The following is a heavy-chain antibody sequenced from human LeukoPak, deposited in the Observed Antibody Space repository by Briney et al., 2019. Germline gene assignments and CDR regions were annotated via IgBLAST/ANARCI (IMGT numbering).Heavy chain of an antibody. J-gene: IGHJ6*03. V-gene: IGHV3-23*01. CDR1: GFTFSTYA. CDR3: AKGTITYSYYYMEV. Sequence: GGSLRLSCAASGFTFSTYAMSWVRQAPGKGLEWVSGISGSGTTTNHADSVKGRLTIPRDNSKNTLYLQMNSLRVEDTAVYFCAKGTITYSYYYMEVWGKGTTVTVSS. D-gene: IGHD1-20*01. CDR2: ISGSGTTT.